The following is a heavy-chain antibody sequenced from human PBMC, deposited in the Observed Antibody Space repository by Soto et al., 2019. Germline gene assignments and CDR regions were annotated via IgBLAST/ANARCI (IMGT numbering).Heavy chain of an antibody. D-gene: IGHD3-10*01. CDR2: ISAYNGNT. CDR3: ARSITMVRGVFYYYYGMDV. CDR1: GYTFTSYG. V-gene: IGHV1-18*01. Sequence: ASVKATCKAPGYTFTSYGISWVRQAPGQGLEWMGWISAYNGNTNYAQKLQGRVTMTTDTSTSTAYMELRSLRSDDTAVYYCARSITMVRGVFYYYYGMDVWGQGTTVTVS. J-gene: IGHJ6*02.